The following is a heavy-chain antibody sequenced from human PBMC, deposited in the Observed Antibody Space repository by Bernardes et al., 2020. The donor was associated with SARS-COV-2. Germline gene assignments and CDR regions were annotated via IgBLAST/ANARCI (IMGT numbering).Heavy chain of an antibody. CDR3: ARDPEGYYSSSSPFDY. J-gene: IGHJ4*02. V-gene: IGHV3-74*01. D-gene: IGHD6-6*01. CDR1: GFTFSSYW. CDR2: INSDGSST. Sequence: GGYLRLSCAASGFTFSSYWMHWVRQAPGKGLVWVSRINSDGSSTSYADSVKGRITISRDNAKNTLYLQMNSLRAEDTAVYYCARDPEGYYSSSSPFDYWGQGTLVTVSS.